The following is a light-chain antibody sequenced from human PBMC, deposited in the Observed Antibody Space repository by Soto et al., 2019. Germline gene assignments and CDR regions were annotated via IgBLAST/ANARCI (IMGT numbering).Light chain of an antibody. V-gene: IGKV1-39*01. J-gene: IGKJ2*01. CDR3: QQSYSTPRT. Sequence: IQMTQSQSSLSTSVGDRVTITCRAIQSISSYLNWYQQKPGKAPKLLIYAASVLQSGVPSRFSGSGSGTDFTLTISSLQPEDFATYYCQQSYSTPRTFGQGTKLEIK. CDR1: QSISSY. CDR2: AAS.